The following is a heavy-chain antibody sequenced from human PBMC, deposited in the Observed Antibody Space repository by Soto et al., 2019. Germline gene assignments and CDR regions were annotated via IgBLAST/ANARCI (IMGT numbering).Heavy chain of an antibody. J-gene: IGHJ6*02. Sequence: SETLSLTCTVSGGSISSSSYYWGWIRQPPGKGLEWIGSIYYSGSTYYNPSLKSRVTISVDTSKNQFSPKLSSVTAADTAVYYCARHGIAVAENYYYYGMDVWGQGTTVTVS. V-gene: IGHV4-39*01. CDR1: GGSISSSSYY. CDR3: ARHGIAVAENYYYYGMDV. D-gene: IGHD6-19*01. CDR2: IYYSGST.